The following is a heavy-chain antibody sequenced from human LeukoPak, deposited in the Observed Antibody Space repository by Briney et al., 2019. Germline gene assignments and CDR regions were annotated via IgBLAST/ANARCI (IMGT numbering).Heavy chain of an antibody. CDR2: INHSGST. CDR1: GGSFSGYY. Sequence: PSETLSLTCAVYGGSFSGYYWSWIRQPPGKGLEWIGEINHSGSTNYNPSLKSRVTISVDTSKNQFSLKLSSVTAADTAVYYCARHNKTPSAFWSGYYKGGGYWYFDLWGRGTLVTVSS. D-gene: IGHD3-3*01. J-gene: IGHJ2*01. V-gene: IGHV4-34*01. CDR3: ARHNKTPSAFWSGYYKGGGYWYFDL.